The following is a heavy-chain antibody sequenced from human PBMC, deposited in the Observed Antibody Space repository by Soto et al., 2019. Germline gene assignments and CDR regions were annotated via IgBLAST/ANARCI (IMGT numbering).Heavy chain of an antibody. J-gene: IGHJ4*02. CDR2: ISGSGDST. CDR3: AKERSSGWSFDY. V-gene: IGHV3-23*01. CDR1: GFTFRSYW. D-gene: IGHD6-19*01. Sequence: GGSLRLSCAASGFTFRSYWMHWVRQAPGKGLVWVSGISGSGDSTYYADSVKGRFTVSRDNSKNTLYLQMNSLRAEDTAVFYCAKERSSGWSFDYWGQGTLVTVSS.